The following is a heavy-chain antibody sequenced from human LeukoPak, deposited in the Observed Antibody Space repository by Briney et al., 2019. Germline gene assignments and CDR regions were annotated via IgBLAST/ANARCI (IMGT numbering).Heavy chain of an antibody. Sequence: SETLSLTCTVSGGSISSGDYYWSWIRQPPGKGLEWIGYIYYSGSTYYNPSLKSRVTISVDTSKNQFSLKLSSVTAADTAVYYCARGRGTTGTTRAFDIWGQGTMVTVSS. CDR1: GGSISSGDYY. CDR2: IYYSGST. V-gene: IGHV4-30-4*01. D-gene: IGHD1-1*01. J-gene: IGHJ3*02. CDR3: ARGRGTTGTTRAFDI.